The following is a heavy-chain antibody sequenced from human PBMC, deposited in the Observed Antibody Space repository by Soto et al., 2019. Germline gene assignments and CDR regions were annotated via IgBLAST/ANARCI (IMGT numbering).Heavy chain of an antibody. CDR1: GFTFSSYA. CDR3: AKESELLWFGEPRAFDI. J-gene: IGHJ3*02. V-gene: IGHV3-23*01. D-gene: IGHD3-10*01. CDR2: ISGSGGST. Sequence: GGSLRLSCAASGFTFSSYAMSWVRRAPGKGLEWVSAISGSGGSTYYADSVKGRFTISRDNSKNTLYLQMNSLRAEDTAVYYCAKESELLWFGEPRAFDIWGQGTMVTVSS.